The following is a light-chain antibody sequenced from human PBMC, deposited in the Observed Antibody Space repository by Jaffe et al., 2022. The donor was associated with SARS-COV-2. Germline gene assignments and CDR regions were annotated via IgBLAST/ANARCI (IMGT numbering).Light chain of an antibody. Sequence: EIVMTQSPATLSVSPGERATLSCRASQSVANNLAWYQQKPGQAPRLLIYDAFTRATGIPARFSGSGSGTEFTLTISSLQSEDFAVYYCQQYSQWPPLTFGGGTKVEIK. CDR3: QQYSQWPPLT. V-gene: IGKV3-15*01. CDR2: DAF. J-gene: IGKJ4*01. CDR1: QSVANN.